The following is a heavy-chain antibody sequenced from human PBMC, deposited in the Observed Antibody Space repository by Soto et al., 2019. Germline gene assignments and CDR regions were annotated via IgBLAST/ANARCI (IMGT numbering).Heavy chain of an antibody. D-gene: IGHD7-27*01. CDR1: GFTFSSYA. V-gene: IGHV3-23*01. Sequence: EVQLLESGGGLVQPGGSLRLSCAASGFTFSSYAMSWVRQAPGKGLEWVSAISGSGDSTYYADSMKGRFTISRDNSKNTVSLQMNSLRAEDTAVYYCAREDWGSYYFDYWGQGTLVTVSS. CDR3: AREDWGSYYFDY. J-gene: IGHJ4*02. CDR2: ISGSGDST.